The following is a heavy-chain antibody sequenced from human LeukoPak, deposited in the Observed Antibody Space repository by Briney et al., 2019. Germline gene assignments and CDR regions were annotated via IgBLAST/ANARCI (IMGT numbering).Heavy chain of an antibody. Sequence: SETLSLTCAVYGGSFSGYYWSWIRQPPGKGLEWIGEINHSGSTNYNPSLKSRVTISVDTSKNQFSLKLSSVTAADTAVYYCARAATAFDYWAREPWSPSPQ. CDR3: ARAATAFDY. J-gene: IGHJ4*02. CDR1: GGSFSGYY. D-gene: IGHD5-12*01. CDR2: INHSGST. V-gene: IGHV4-34*01.